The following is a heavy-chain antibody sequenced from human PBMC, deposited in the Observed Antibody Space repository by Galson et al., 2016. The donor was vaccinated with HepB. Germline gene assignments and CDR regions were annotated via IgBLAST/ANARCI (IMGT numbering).Heavy chain of an antibody. CDR2: ICHTGTS. CDR3: ARAAIIPGARMVFDP. V-gene: IGHV4-4*02. Sequence: ETLSLTCAVSGASISDSNWWTWVRQVPGKGLEWIGEICHTGTSNNNPFLNSRFTLSVDKSRNQFSLNVTSVTAADTAVYYCARAAIIPGARMVFDPWGQGILVTVSS. J-gene: IGHJ5*02. D-gene: IGHD2-2*01. CDR1: GASISDSNW.